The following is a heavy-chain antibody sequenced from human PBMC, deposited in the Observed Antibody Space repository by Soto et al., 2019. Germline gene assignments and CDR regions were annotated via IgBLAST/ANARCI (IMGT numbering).Heavy chain of an antibody. CDR1: GFTFSSYS. Sequence: EVQLVESGGGLVKPGGSLRLSCAASGFTFSSYSMNWVRQAPGKGLEWVSSISSGSDYIFYADSVKGRFTISRDNAKNLLFLQMNSLTAEDTAVYYCARSPVGDAFNVWGQGTVVTVSS. V-gene: IGHV3-21*01. CDR3: ARSPVGDAFNV. CDR2: ISSGSDYI. J-gene: IGHJ3*01.